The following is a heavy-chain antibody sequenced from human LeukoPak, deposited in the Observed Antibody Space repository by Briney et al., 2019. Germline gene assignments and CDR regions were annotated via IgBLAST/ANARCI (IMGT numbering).Heavy chain of an antibody. CDR2: INPSGGST. D-gene: IGHD3-16*01. CDR1: GYTFTSYG. J-gene: IGHJ4*02. Sequence: ASVKVSCKASGYTFTSYGISWVRQAPGQGLEWMGIINPSGGSTSYAQKFQGRVTMTRDTSTSTVYMELSSLRSEDTAVYYCARSLWGVDYWGQGTLVTVSS. V-gene: IGHV1-46*01. CDR3: ARSLWGVDY.